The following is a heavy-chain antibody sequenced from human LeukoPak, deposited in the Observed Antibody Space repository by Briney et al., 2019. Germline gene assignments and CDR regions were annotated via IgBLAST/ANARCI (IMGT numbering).Heavy chain of an antibody. D-gene: IGHD3-9*01. Sequence: GGSLRLSRAASGFTFSTYLMHWVRQAPGKGLVWVSRINTDGSITTYADSVKGRFTISRDNAKNTLYLQMNSLRDEDTAVYYCASLGTLVPWGQGTLVTVSS. CDR3: ASLGTLVP. CDR1: GFTFSTYL. J-gene: IGHJ5*02. V-gene: IGHV3-74*03. CDR2: INTDGSIT.